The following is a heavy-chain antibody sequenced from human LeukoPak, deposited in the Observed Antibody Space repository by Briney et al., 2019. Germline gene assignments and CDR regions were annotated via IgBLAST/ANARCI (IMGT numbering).Heavy chain of an antibody. Sequence: KTSETLSLTCTVSGGSISSYYWSWIRQPPGKGLEWIGYIYYSGSTNYNPSLKSRVTISVDTSKNQFSLKLSSVTAADTAVYYCARSVILTGYYWFDPWGQGTLVTVSS. CDR3: ARSVILTGYYWFDP. CDR1: GGSISSYY. V-gene: IGHV4-59*08. J-gene: IGHJ5*02. D-gene: IGHD3-9*01. CDR2: IYYSGST.